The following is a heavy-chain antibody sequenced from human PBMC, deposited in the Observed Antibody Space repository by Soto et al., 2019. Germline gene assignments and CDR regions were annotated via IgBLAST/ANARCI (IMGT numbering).Heavy chain of an antibody. Sequence: PGGSLRLSCAASGFTFSSYGMHWVRQAPGKGLEREAVIWYDRSNKYYADTVKERFNNSRDNSKNTLYLQMNSLSAEDTAVYYCARDLRCSSTSCYKYGMDVWGQGT. CDR1: GFTFSSYG. CDR3: ARDLRCSSTSCYKYGMDV. J-gene: IGHJ6*02. CDR2: IWYDRSNK. V-gene: IGHV3-33*01. D-gene: IGHD2-2*02.